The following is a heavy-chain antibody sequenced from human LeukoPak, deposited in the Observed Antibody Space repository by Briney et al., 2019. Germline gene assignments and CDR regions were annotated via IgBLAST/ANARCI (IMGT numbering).Heavy chain of an antibody. CDR1: GFTFSSYS. CDR3: ARGIEYSSSYYYYYYMDV. J-gene: IGHJ6*03. D-gene: IGHD6-6*01. Sequence: PGGSLRLSCAASGFTFSSYSMNWVRQAPGKGLEWVSSISSSSSYIYYADSVKGRFTISRDNAKNSLYLQMNSLRAEDTAVYYCARGIEYSSSYYYYYYMDVWGKGTTVTVSS. V-gene: IGHV3-21*01. CDR2: ISSSSSYI.